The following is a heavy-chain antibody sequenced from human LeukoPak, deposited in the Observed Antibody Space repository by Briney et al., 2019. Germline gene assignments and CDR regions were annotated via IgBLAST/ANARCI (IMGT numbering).Heavy chain of an antibody. CDR1: GGSISSYY. CDR3: AREVEGSGYLYYFDY. CDR2: IYYSGST. Sequence: SETLSLTCTVSGGSISSYYWSWIGQPPGKGLEWIGHIYYSGSTNYNPSLKSRVTISVDTSKNQFSLKLTSVTAADTAVYYCAREVEGSGYLYYFDYWGQGTLVTVSS. J-gene: IGHJ4*02. D-gene: IGHD3-22*01. V-gene: IGHV4-59*01.